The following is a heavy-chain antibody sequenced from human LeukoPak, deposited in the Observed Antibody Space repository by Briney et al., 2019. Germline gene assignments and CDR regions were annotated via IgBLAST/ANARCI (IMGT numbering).Heavy chain of an antibody. V-gene: IGHV1-18*01. CDR2: ISAYNGNT. D-gene: IGHD5-12*01. J-gene: IGHJ3*02. CDR1: GYTFTSYG. Sequence: SVKVSCKASGYTFTSYGIGWVRQAPGQGLEWIGWISAYNGNTNYAQKLQGRVTMTTDTSTSTAYMELRSLRSDDTAVYYCARDHIVATTDDAFDIWGQGTMVTVSS. CDR3: ARDHIVATTDDAFDI.